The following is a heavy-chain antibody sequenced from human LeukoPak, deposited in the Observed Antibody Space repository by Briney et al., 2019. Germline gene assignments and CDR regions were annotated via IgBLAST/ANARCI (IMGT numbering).Heavy chain of an antibody. D-gene: IGHD1-7*01. CDR3: ARDWKYKVDY. CDR1: GFTFSTYS. V-gene: IGHV3-21*01. CDR2: ITSSGSAI. J-gene: IGHJ4*02. Sequence: GGSLRLSCAASGFTFSTYSMNWVRQAPGKGLEWVSPITSSGSAIYYADSVKGRFTISRDNAKNSLYLQMNSLRAEDTAVYYCARDWKYKVDYWGQGTLVTVSS.